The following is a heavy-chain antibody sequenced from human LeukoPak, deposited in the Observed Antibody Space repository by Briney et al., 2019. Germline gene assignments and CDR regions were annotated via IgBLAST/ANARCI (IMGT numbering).Heavy chain of an antibody. Sequence: PGGSLRLSCAASGFTFSSYAMHWVRQAPGKGLEWVAVISYDGSNKYYADSVKGRFTISRDNSKNTLYLQMNSLRAEDTAVYYCARDLNYYGSGSYYYFDYWGQGTLVTVSS. CDR2: ISYDGSNK. J-gene: IGHJ4*02. V-gene: IGHV3-30-3*01. CDR1: GFTFSSYA. D-gene: IGHD3-10*01. CDR3: ARDLNYYGSGSYYYFDY.